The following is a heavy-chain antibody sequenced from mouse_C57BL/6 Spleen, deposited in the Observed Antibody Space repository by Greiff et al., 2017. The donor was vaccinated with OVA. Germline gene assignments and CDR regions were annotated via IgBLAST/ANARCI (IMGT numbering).Heavy chain of an antibody. CDR3: ARWNFLTTVVAPFDY. CDR1: GYTFTSYW. D-gene: IGHD1-1*01. Sequence: QVHVKQSGAELAKPGASVKLSCKASGYTFTSYWMHWVKQRPGQGLEWIGYINPSSGYTKYNQKFKDKATLTADKSSSTAYMQLSSLTYEDSAVYYCARWNFLTTVVAPFDYWGQGTTLTVSS. CDR2: INPSSGYT. V-gene: IGHV1-7*01. J-gene: IGHJ2*01.